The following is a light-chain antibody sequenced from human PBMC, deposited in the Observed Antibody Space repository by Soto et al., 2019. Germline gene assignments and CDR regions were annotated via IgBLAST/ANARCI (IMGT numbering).Light chain of an antibody. J-gene: IGKJ5*01. CDR2: DAS. V-gene: IGKV3-11*01. CDR1: QSVYRS. Sequence: EIVFTPSPGTLSLSPGARATLSCMASQSVYRSLAWYQQTPGQAPRLLICDASTRATGVPARFSGSGSGTDFTLTISSLVPEDFAVYYCQQRNDWRRGTFGQGTRLEIK. CDR3: QQRNDWRRGT.